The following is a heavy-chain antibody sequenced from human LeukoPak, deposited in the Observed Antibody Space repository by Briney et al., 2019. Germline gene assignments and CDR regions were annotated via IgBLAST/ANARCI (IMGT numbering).Heavy chain of an antibody. CDR1: GGSFSGYY. Sequence: SETLSLTCAVSGGSFSGYYWSWIRQPPGKGLEWIGEINHSGSTNYNPSLKSRVAISVDTSKNQFSLKLSSVTAADTAVYYCARGRSYYYGSGSYSWGQGTLVTVSS. D-gene: IGHD3-10*01. CDR2: INHSGST. J-gene: IGHJ5*02. V-gene: IGHV4-34*01. CDR3: ARGRSYYYGSGSYS.